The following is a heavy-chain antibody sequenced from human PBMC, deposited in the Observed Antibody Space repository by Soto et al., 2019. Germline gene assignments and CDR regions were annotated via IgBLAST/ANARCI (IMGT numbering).Heavy chain of an antibody. Sequence: GESLKISCKGSGYTFTDYWIGWVRPLPGKGLEWMGIIYPGDSDTRYSPSFQGHVTITVDKSTSTAYLQWNTLKASDTAMYYCWRHISNFRFSFYAMDVWGQGTTVTVYS. CDR1: GYTFTDYW. CDR2: IYPGDSDT. CDR3: WRHISNFRFSFYAMDV. J-gene: IGHJ6*02. D-gene: IGHD4-4*01. V-gene: IGHV5-51*01.